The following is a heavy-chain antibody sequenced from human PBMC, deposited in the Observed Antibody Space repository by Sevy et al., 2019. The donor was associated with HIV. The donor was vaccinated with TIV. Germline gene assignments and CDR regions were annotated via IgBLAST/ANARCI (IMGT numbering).Heavy chain of an antibody. V-gene: IGHV3-15*01. Sequence: GALRLSCAASGFTFSYAWMSWVRQAPGKGLEWVGRIKARADGGTTDYAAPVKGRFTISRDDSKNTLYLQMNSLKAEDTAVYYCSTDPIIVLLVTDGMDVWGQGTTVTVSS. D-gene: IGHD2-8*01. CDR2: IKARADGGTT. CDR1: GFTFSYAW. CDR3: STDPIIVLLVTDGMDV. J-gene: IGHJ6*02.